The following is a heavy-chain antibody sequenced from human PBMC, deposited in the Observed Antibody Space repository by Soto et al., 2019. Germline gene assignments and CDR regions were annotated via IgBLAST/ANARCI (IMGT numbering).Heavy chain of an antibody. CDR3: ARETYYYGSGSSRRGWFDP. Sequence: QVQLVQSGAEVKKPGSSVKVSCKASGGTFSSYAISWVRQAPGQGLDWMGGIIPIFGTANYAKKFQGRVTITADESTSTAYMELSSLRSEDTAVYYCARETYYYGSGSSRRGWFDPWGQGTLVTVSS. CDR1: GGTFSSYA. CDR2: IIPIFGTA. V-gene: IGHV1-69*01. J-gene: IGHJ5*02. D-gene: IGHD3-10*01.